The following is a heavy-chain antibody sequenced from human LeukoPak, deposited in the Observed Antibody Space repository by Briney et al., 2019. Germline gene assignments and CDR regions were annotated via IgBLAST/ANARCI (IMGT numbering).Heavy chain of an antibody. CDR1: GGSFSGYY. CDR2: INHSGST. Sequence: SETLSLTCAVYGGSFSGYYWSWIRQPPGKGLEWIGEINHSGSTNYNPSLKSRVTISVDTSKNQFTLKLSSVTAADTAVYYCARGMGATRAYYYYGMDVWGQGTTVTVSS. V-gene: IGHV4-34*01. D-gene: IGHD1-26*01. J-gene: IGHJ6*02. CDR3: ARGMGATRAYYYYGMDV.